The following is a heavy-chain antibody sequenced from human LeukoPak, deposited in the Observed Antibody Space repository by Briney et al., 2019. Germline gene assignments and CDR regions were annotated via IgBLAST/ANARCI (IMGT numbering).Heavy chain of an antibody. CDR1: GGSFSGYY. CDR2: INHSGST. J-gene: IGHJ4*02. Sequence: PSETLSLTCAVYGGSFSGYYWSWIRQPPGKGLEWIGEINHSGSTNYNPSLKSRVTISVDTSKNQFSLKLSSVTAADTAVYYCASVDTAMALDYWGQGTLVTVSS. V-gene: IGHV4-34*01. CDR3: ASVDTAMALDY. D-gene: IGHD5-18*01.